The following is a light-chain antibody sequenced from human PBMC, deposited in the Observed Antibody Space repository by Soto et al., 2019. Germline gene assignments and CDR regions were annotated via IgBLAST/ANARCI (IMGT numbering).Light chain of an antibody. Sequence: EIVMTQSPATLSVSPGERATLSCRASQSVSSNLAWYQQKPGQAPRLPIYGASTRGTGIPARFSGSGSGTEFTLTISSLQSEDFAVYYCQQYNNWPPLTFGGGTKVEIK. CDR3: QQYNNWPPLT. CDR2: GAS. CDR1: QSVSSN. J-gene: IGKJ4*01. V-gene: IGKV3-15*01.